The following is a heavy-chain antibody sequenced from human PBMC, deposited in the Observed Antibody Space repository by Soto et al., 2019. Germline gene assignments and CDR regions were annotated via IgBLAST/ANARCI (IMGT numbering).Heavy chain of an antibody. CDR2: IYYSGNT. J-gene: IGHJ4*02. CDR1: GGSISSGGYY. V-gene: IGHV4-31*03. Sequence: SETLSLTCTVSGGSISSGGYYWSWIRQHPGKGLEWIGYIYYSGNTRYNPSLTSRVAVSLDTSKKQFFLMLTSVTAADTAVYYCARKTGYEVFDFWGQGTLVTVSS. CDR3: ARKTGYEVFDF. D-gene: IGHD5-12*01.